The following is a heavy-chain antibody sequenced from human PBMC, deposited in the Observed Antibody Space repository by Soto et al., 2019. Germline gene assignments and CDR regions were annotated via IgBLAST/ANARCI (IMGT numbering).Heavy chain of an antibody. D-gene: IGHD1-26*01. CDR2: INPSGGST. V-gene: IGHV1-46*01. Sequence: ASVKVSCKAAGYTFTTYYIHWVRQAPGQGLEWMGIINPSGGSTSYAQKFQGRVIMTRDTSTSTVYMEMSSLKSEDTAVYYCARGSRGSYVNYFDPWGQGTLVTVSS. CDR1: GYTFTTYY. J-gene: IGHJ5*02. CDR3: ARGSRGSYVNYFDP.